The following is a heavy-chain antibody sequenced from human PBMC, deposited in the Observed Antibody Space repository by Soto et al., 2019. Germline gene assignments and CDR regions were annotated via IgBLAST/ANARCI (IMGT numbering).Heavy chain of an antibody. J-gene: IGHJ4*02. CDR2: FSWNSGNI. Sequence: SLRLSCAASGFRVDDYSMHWVRQAPGKGLEWVAGFSWNSGNIGYADSVKGRLTISRDNAKNSLYLQMNSLRPDDTALYYCAQDRDQRETSDGGEYFDHWGQRTPVTVSS. V-gene: IGHV3-9*01. CDR1: GFRVDDYS. D-gene: IGHD3-16*01. CDR3: AQDRDQRETSDGGEYFDH.